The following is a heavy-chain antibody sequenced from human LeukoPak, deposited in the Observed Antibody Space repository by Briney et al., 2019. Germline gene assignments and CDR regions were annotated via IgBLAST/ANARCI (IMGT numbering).Heavy chain of an antibody. J-gene: IGHJ3*02. D-gene: IGHD2-21*02. CDR1: GYNFTSYY. Sequence: ASVKVSCNASGYNFTSYYMHWVRQAPGQGLEWMGIINPSGGTTSYAQKFEGRVTVSRDTSTSTVYMELSSLRSEATAVYYCARDLVVVTGLRTRGSFDIWGQGTMVTVSS. CDR2: INPSGGTT. V-gene: IGHV1-46*01. CDR3: ARDLVVVTGLRTRGSFDI.